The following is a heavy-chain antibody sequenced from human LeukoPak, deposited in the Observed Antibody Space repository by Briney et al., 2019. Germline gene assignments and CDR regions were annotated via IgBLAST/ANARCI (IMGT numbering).Heavy chain of an antibody. CDR2: IYHSGSI. CDR3: ARRGFNWLLRFFDY. J-gene: IGHJ4*02. Sequence: SETLSLTCTVSGYSISSGYYWGWIRRPPGKGLEWIGSIYHSGSIYYNPSLKSRVTISVDTSKNQFSLKLSSVTAADTAVYYCARRGFNWLLRFFDYWGQGTLVTVSS. D-gene: IGHD1-20*01. V-gene: IGHV4-38-2*02. CDR1: GYSISSGYY.